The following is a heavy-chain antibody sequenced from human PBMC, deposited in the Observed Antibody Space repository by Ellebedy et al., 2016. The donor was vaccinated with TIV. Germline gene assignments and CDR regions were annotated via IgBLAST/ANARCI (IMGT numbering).Heavy chain of an antibody. CDR3: AREAISYATSGYYFDS. V-gene: IGHV3-7*01. J-gene: IGHJ4*02. CDR2: IKQDGSEK. CDR1: GFTFSSYA. D-gene: IGHD3-22*01. Sequence: PGGSQRLSCAASGFTFSSYAMSWVRQAPGKGLEWVANIKQDGSEKYYVDSVKGRFTISRDNAKNSLYLQMNSLRAEDTAVYYCAREAISYATSGYYFDSWGQGTLVAVSS.